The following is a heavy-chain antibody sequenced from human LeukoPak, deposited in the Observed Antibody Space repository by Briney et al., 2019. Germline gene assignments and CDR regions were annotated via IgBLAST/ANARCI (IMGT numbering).Heavy chain of an antibody. CDR2: IYSGGST. V-gene: IGHV3-53*01. Sequence: PGGSLRLSCAASGFTVSSNYMSWVRQAPGKGLEWVSVIYSGGSTYYADSVKGRFTISRDNSKNTLYLQMNSLRAEDTAVYYCARVLRSSSLYFQHWGQGTLVTVSS. D-gene: IGHD6-13*01. CDR1: GFTVSSNY. CDR3: ARVLRSSSLYFQH. J-gene: IGHJ1*01.